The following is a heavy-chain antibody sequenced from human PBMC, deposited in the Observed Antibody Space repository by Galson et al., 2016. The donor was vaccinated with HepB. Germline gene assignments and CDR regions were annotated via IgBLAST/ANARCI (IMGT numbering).Heavy chain of an antibody. CDR1: GDSVSSNSAA. CDR3: VEQRKGAPYGMNV. J-gene: IGHJ4*02. D-gene: IGHD4-17*01. Sequence: CAISGDSVSSNSAAWNWIRRSPSRGLEWLGRTYYRSKWYNDYAVSVESRIIVNPDTSKNQFSLQLNSVTPEDTAVYYCVEQRKGAPYGMNVWGQGTLVTVSS. V-gene: IGHV6-1*01. CDR2: TYYRSKWYN.